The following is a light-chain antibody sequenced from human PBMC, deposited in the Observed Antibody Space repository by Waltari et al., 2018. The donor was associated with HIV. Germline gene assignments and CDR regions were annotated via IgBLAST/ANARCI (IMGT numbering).Light chain of an antibody. V-gene: IGLV1-51*02. J-gene: IGLJ3*02. CDR3: GTGDISLNAGV. CDR2: EKT. CDR1: SSNTGNNY. Sequence: QSVLTQPPSVSAAPGQQVTISSSGSSSNTGNNYVFWYQQFQGAAPKLRIFEKTKRPSRIPDRVTYAKAATSATLDITVLQTGDEGVYYCGTGDISLNAGVFGGGTKLTVL.